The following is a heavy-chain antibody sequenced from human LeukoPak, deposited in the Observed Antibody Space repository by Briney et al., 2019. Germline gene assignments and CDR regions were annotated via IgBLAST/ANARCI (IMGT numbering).Heavy chain of an antibody. CDR3: ARTFQRITMIVVVTYFDY. Sequence: GGSLRLSCAASGFTFSSYWMSWVRQAPGEGLEWVANIKQDGSEKYYVDSVKGRFTISRDNAKNSLYLQMNSLRAEDTAVYYCARTFQRITMIVVVTYFDYWGQGTLATVSS. J-gene: IGHJ4*02. CDR1: GFTFSSYW. CDR2: IKQDGSEK. D-gene: IGHD3-22*01. V-gene: IGHV3-7*01.